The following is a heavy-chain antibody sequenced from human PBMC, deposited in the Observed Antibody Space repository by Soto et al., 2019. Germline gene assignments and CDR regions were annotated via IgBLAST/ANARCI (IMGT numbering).Heavy chain of an antibody. CDR2: LNHSGST. Sequence: QVQLQQWGAGLLKPSETLSLTCAVSGGSFSGHYWSWIRQPPGKGLEWIGELNHSGSTNYNPSLKSLVTISVDTSKIQFSLKLSSVTAADTAVYFCARVGALGSSSCFDYWGQGTLVTVSS. J-gene: IGHJ4*02. V-gene: IGHV4-34*01. D-gene: IGHD6-13*01. CDR1: GGSFSGHY. CDR3: ARVGALGSSSCFDY.